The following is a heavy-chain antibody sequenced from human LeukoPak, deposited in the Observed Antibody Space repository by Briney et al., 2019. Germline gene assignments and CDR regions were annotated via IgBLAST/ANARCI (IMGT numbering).Heavy chain of an antibody. CDR1: GFTFSSYS. D-gene: IGHD3-22*01. J-gene: IGHJ3*02. V-gene: IGHV3-48*01. CDR3: ARDGHYYDSSGYYRTYAFDI. Sequence: GGSLRLSCAASGFTFSSYSMNWVRQAPGKGLEWVSYISSSSSTIYYADSVKGRFTISRDNAKNSLYLQMNSLRAEDTAVYYCARDGHYYDSSGYYRTYAFDIWGQGTMVTVSS. CDR2: ISSSSSTI.